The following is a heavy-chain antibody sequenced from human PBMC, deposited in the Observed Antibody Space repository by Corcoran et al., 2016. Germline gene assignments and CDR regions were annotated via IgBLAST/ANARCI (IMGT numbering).Heavy chain of an antibody. CDR2: IYYSGST. CDR3: ARVAGIAVAGTGWYFDL. CDR1: GGSISSSSYY. D-gene: IGHD6-19*01. Sequence: QLQLQESGPGLVKPSETLSLTCTVSGGSISSSSYYWGWIRQPPGKGLEWIGSIYYSGSTYYNPSLKSRVTISVDTSKNQFSLKLSSVTAADTAVYYCARVAGIAVAGTGWYFDLWGRGTLVTVSS. V-gene: IGHV4-39*07. J-gene: IGHJ2*01.